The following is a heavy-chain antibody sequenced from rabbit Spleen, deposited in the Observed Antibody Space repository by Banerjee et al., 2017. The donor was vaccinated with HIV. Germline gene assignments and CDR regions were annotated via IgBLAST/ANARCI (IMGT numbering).Heavy chain of an antibody. Sequence: EQLVESGGGLVQPGASLTLTCTASGFDFSNYNFMCWVRQAPGKGLEWIACIDSGSRDFTYSASWAQGRFTISSHNAQNKLYLQLNSLSVADTATYFCVRDIWYFKLWGQGTLVTVS. V-gene: IGHV1S45*01. CDR2: IDSGSRDFT. CDR1: GFDFSNYNF. CDR3: VRDIWYFKL. J-gene: IGHJ4*01.